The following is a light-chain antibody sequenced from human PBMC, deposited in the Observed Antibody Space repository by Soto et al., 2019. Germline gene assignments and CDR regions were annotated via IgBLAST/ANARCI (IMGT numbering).Light chain of an antibody. CDR2: KAS. V-gene: IGKV1-5*03. J-gene: IGKJ1*01. Sequence: DMQLTQSPSTLSASVGDRVTITCRASQSVGGWLAWYQQKPGKAPNLLIYKASSIKSGVPPRFSGSGSGTEFTLTISSLQPDDSATHYCQQYNSYSPWTFGQGTKVEI. CDR1: QSVGGW. CDR3: QQYNSYSPWT.